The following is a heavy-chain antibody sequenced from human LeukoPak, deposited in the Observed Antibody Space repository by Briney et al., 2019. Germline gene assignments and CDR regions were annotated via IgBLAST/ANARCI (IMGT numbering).Heavy chain of an antibody. CDR1: GFTFSSYW. D-gene: IGHD1-1*01. CDR3: AREVLGYYYGMDV. CDR2: IKQDGSEK. Sequence: PGGSLRLSCAASGFTFSSYWMSWVRQAPGKGLEWVANIKQDGSEKYYVDSVKGRFTISRDNAKNSLYLQMNSPRAEDTAVYYCAREVLGYYYGMDVWGQGTTVTVSS. J-gene: IGHJ6*02. V-gene: IGHV3-7*03.